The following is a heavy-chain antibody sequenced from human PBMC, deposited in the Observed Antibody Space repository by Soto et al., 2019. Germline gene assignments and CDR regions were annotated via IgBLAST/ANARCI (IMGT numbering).Heavy chain of an antibody. V-gene: IGHV3-9*01. J-gene: IGHJ4*02. D-gene: IGHD2-8*01. CDR1: GFSFDEYA. CDR3: AKGTKYCSSGVCSVFDY. CDR2: INWNSGNI. Sequence: EVQVAESGGGSVEPGRSLRLSCEASGFSFDEYAIHWVRQVPGKGLEWVSSINWNSGNIGYADSVRGRFTISRDNAKNSLYLQMNSLGPEDTAFYYCAKGTKYCSSGVCSVFDYWGQGTLVTVSS.